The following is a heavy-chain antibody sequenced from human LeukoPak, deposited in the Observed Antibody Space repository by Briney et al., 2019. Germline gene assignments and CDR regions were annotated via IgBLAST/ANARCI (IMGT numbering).Heavy chain of an antibody. J-gene: IGHJ6*03. CDR3: ARAEQQLARAPYYYYMDV. Sequence: SETLSLTCAVYGGSFSGYYWSWIRQPPGKGLEWIGEINHSGSTNYNPSLKSRVTISVDTSKNQFSLKRSSVTAADTAVYYCARAEQQLARAPYYYYMDVWGKGTTVTVSS. CDR1: GGSFSGYY. V-gene: IGHV4-34*01. D-gene: IGHD6-13*01. CDR2: INHSGST.